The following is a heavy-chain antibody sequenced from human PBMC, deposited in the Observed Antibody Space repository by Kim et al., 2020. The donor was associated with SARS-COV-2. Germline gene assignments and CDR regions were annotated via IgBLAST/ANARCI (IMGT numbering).Heavy chain of an antibody. V-gene: IGHV5-51*01. CDR3: ARHSSGYSYGQPFDY. J-gene: IGHJ4*02. D-gene: IGHD5-18*01. Sequence: PSFQGQVTISADKSISTAYLQWSSLKASDTAMYYCARHSSGYSYGQPFDYWGQGTLVTVSS.